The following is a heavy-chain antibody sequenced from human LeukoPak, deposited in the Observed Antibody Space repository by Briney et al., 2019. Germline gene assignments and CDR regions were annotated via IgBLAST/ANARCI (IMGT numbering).Heavy chain of an antibody. CDR1: GGSISNYY. CDR2: IYYSGNT. CDR3: ARAGYYYYYGMDV. J-gene: IGHJ6*02. Sequence: TSETLSLTCTVSGGSISNYYWSWIRQPPGKGLEWIGYIYYSGNTNYNPSLKSRVTMSVDTSKNQFSLKLSSVTAADTAVYYCARAGYYYYYGMDVWGQGTTVTVSS. V-gene: IGHV4-59*12.